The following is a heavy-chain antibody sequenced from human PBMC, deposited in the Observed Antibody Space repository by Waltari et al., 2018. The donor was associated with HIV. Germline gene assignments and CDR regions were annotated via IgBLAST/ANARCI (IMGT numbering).Heavy chain of an antibody. CDR1: GYSFTSYG. V-gene: IGHV1-18*01. CDR3: ARELLEGWFDP. J-gene: IGHJ5*02. Sequence: QVQLVQSGGEVKKPGASVKVSCKASGYSFTSYGFNWVRQAPGQGLEWMGWISTPNDNKNYAQKFRGRVILTTDASTNTAYMELRSLRSDDTAIYYCARELLEGWFDPWGQGTLVTVSS. CDR2: ISTPNDNK.